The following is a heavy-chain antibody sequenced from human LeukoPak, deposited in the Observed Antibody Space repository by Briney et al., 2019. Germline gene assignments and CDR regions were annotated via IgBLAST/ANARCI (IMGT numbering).Heavy chain of an antibody. CDR2: IYYSGST. CDR1: GGSISSYY. D-gene: IGHD2-15*01. J-gene: IGHJ1*01. V-gene: IGHV4-59*01. Sequence: PSETLSLTCTVSGGSISSYYWSWIRQPPGKGLEWIGHIYYSGSTNYNPSLKSRVTISVDTSKNQFSLKLSSVTAADTAVYYCAASPLGYCSGGSCLLVHWGQGTLVTVSS. CDR3: AASPLGYCSGGSCLLVH.